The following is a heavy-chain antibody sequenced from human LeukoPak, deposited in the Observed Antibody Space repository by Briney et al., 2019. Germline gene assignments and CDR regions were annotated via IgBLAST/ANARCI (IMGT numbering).Heavy chain of an antibody. CDR1: GFTFSSYA. CDR3: AKGFTYYYDSSGYLDY. J-gene: IGHJ4*02. V-gene: IGHV3-23*01. CDR2: ISGSGGST. Sequence: GGSLRLSCAASGFTFSSYAMSWVRQAPGKGLEWVSAISGSGGSTYYADSVKGRFTISRDNSKNTLYLQMNSLRAEDTAVYYCAKGFTYYYDSSGYLDYWGQGTLVTVSS. D-gene: IGHD3-22*01.